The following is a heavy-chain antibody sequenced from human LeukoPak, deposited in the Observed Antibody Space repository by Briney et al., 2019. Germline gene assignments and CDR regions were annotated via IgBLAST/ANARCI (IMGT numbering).Heavy chain of an antibody. CDR1: GGSISSGDYY. CDR3: ARGVGTGPVDY. V-gene: IGHV4-30-4*08. J-gene: IGHJ4*02. D-gene: IGHD4-23*01. Sequence: SETLSLTCTVSGGSISSGDYYWSWIRQPPGKGLEWIGYIYYSGSTHYNPSLKSRVTISVDTSKNQFSLKLSSVTAADTAVYYCARGVGTGPVDYWGQGTLVTVSS. CDR2: IYYSGST.